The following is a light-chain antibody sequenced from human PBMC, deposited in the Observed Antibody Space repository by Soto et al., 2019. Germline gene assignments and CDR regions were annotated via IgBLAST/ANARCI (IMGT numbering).Light chain of an antibody. CDR1: QRVSSSY. CDR3: QQDYNLRT. Sequence: PGERVTLSCRASQRVSSSYLTWYQQKPGQAPRLLIYDASTRATSIPARFSGSGSGTDFTLTISSLQPEDFAVYYCQQDYNLRTFGGGTKVEIK. CDR2: DAS. V-gene: IGKV3D-7*01. J-gene: IGKJ4*01.